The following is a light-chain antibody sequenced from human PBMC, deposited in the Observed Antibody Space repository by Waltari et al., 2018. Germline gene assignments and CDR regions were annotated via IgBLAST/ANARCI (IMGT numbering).Light chain of an antibody. V-gene: IGKV1-9*01. CDR2: AAS. CDR3: QQLNSYQWT. Sequence: IQLTQSPSSLSASVGARVTITCRASHGISNYLAWYQQKPGKDPKLLIYAASTLQSVVPSIFSGSGSGTDFTLTISSLQPEDFATYYCQQLNSYQWTFGQGTKVEIK. J-gene: IGKJ1*01. CDR1: HGISNY.